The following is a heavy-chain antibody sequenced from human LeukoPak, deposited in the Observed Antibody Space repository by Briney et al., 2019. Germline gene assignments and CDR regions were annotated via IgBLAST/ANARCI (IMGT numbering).Heavy chain of an antibody. CDR3: AGAYYYDSSGSSGGY. CDR1: GGTFSSYA. CDR2: IIPIFGTA. V-gene: IGHV1-69*05. J-gene: IGHJ4*02. Sequence: GSSVKVSCKASGGTFSSYAISWVRQAPGQGLEWMGRIIPIFGTANYAQKFQGRVTITTDESTSTAYMELSSLRSEDTAVYYYAGAYYYDSSGSSGGYWGQGTLVTVSS. D-gene: IGHD3-22*01.